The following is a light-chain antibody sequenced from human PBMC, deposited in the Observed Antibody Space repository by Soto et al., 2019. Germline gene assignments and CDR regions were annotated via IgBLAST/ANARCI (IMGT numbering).Light chain of an antibody. CDR2: AAS. J-gene: IGKJ4*01. Sequence: DIQMTQSPSSLSASVGDRVTITCRASQSISSYLNWYQQKPGKAPKLLIYAASSLQSGVPSRFSGSGSGTDFTLTISSLQPEDFANYYCQQSYSTPPFGGGTKVEIK. CDR1: QSISSY. V-gene: IGKV1-39*01. CDR3: QQSYSTPP.